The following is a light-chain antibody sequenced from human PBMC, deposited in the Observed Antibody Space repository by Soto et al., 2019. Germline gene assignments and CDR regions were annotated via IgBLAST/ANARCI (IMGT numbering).Light chain of an antibody. J-gene: IGLJ1*01. CDR1: SSDVGGYNY. CDR3: SSYAGSNNFGV. Sequence: QSVLTQPPSASWSPGQSVTISCTGTSSDVGGYNYVSWYQQHPGKAPKLMIYEVSKRPSGVPDRFSGSKSGNTASLTVSGLQALDEADYYCSSYAGSNNFGVFGTGSKVTVL. CDR2: EVS. V-gene: IGLV2-8*01.